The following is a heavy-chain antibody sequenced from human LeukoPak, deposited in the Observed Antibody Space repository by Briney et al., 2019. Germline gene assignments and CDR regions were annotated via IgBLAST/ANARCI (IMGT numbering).Heavy chain of an antibody. CDR1: GYTFTGHY. V-gene: IGHV1-2*02. D-gene: IGHD4-17*01. CDR3: ASGFYGDYVGDWFDP. J-gene: IGHJ5*02. Sequence: SVKLSCKASGYTFTGHYMHWVRQAPGQGLEWMGWINPNSGGTNHAQKFQGRVTMTRDTSISTAYMELSRLRSDDTAVYYCASGFYGDYVGDWFDPWGQGTLVTVSS. CDR2: INPNSGGT.